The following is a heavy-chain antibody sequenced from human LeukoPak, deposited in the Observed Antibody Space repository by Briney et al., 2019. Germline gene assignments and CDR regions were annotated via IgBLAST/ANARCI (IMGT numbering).Heavy chain of an antibody. Sequence: ASVKVSCKASGYTFTGYYMHWVRQAPGQGLEWMGWINPNSGGTNYAQKFQGRVTMTRDTSISTAYMELSRLRSDDTAVYYCASYVVASTRLAGWGFDYWGQGTLVTVSS. CDR1: GYTFTGYY. CDR3: ASYVVASTRLAGWGFDY. V-gene: IGHV1-2*02. CDR2: INPNSGGT. D-gene: IGHD2-15*01. J-gene: IGHJ4*02.